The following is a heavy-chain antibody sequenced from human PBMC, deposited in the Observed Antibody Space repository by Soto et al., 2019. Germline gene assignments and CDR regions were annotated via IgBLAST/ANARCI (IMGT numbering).Heavy chain of an antibody. V-gene: IGHV1-46*01. J-gene: IGHJ4*02. CDR1: GYTFTSYY. Sequence: QVQLVQSGAEVKKPGASVKVSCKASGYTFTSYYVHWVRRAPGQGLEWMGLINPSAGTTYYAQKFQGRVTMTRDTSTSTVYMELNSLRSEDTAVYYCASTPFISMTVMIISPPPYFWGQGTLVTVSS. CDR3: ASTPFISMTVMIISPPPYF. D-gene: IGHD3-22*01. CDR2: INPSAGTT.